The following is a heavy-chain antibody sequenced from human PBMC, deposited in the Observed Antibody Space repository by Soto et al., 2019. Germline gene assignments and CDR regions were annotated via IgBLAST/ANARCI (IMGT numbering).Heavy chain of an antibody. CDR2: IYHSGST. D-gene: IGHD2-21*02. V-gene: IGHV4-38-2*01. J-gene: IGHJ6*02. CDR3: ASVLGRGGDRPYYYYYGMDV. CDR1: GYSISSGYY. Sequence: SETLSLTCAVSGYSISSGYYWGWIRQPPGKGLEWIGSIYHSGSTYYNPSLKSRVTISVDTSKNQFSLKLSSVTAADTAVYYCASVLGRGGDRPYYYYYGMDVWGQGTTVTVSS.